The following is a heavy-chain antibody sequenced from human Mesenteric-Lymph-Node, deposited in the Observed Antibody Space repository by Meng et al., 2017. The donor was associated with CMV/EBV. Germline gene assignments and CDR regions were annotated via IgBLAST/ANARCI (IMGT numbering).Heavy chain of an antibody. V-gene: IGHV3-30-3*01. J-gene: IGHJ6*02. D-gene: IGHD3-3*01. Sequence: GGSLRLSCAVSGFTLSNYAMHWVRQAPGKGLEWVAVISYDGSNKYFGDSVKGRFTISRDNSKSTLYLQMNSLRAEDTAVYYCASLLRFTNYYYYYGMDVWGQGTTVTVSS. CDR3: ASLLRFTNYYYYYGMDV. CDR1: GFTLSNYA. CDR2: ISYDGSNK.